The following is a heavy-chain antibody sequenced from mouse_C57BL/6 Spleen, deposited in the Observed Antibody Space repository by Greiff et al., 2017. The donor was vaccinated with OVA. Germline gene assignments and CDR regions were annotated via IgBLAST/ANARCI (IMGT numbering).Heavy chain of an antibody. CDR1: GYTFTDYE. V-gene: IGHV1-15*01. Sequence: QVQLQQSGAELVRPGASVTLSCKASGYTFTDYEMHWVKQTPVHGLEWIGAIDPETGGTAYNQKFKGKAILTADKSSSTAYMELRSLTYEDSAVYYCTRKGWDGMDYWGQGTSVTVSS. CDR2: IDPETGGT. CDR3: TRKGWDGMDY. D-gene: IGHD3-3*01. J-gene: IGHJ4*01.